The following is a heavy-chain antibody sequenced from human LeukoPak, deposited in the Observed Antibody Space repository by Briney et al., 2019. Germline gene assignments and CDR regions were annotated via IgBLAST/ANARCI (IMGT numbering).Heavy chain of an antibody. CDR2: IYYSGST. Sequence: SETLSLTCTVSGGSISSYYWSWIRQPPGKGLEWIGYIYYSGSTNYNPSLKSRVTISVDTSKNQFSLKLSSVTAADTAVYYCATLPYYYDSSGYLRGFDYWGQGTLVTVSS. V-gene: IGHV4-59*01. CDR1: GGSISSYY. CDR3: ATLPYYYDSSGYLRGFDY. J-gene: IGHJ4*02. D-gene: IGHD3-22*01.